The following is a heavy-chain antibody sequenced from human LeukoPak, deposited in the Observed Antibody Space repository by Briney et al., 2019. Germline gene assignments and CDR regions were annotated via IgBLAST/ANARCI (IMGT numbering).Heavy chain of an antibody. D-gene: IGHD3-10*01. CDR1: GFIFRVYS. V-gene: IGHV3-48*04. Sequence: GGPRRLSCAASGFIFRVYSMNWVRRSPGKGLGWISYFGLSSGGTMYADSVKGRFTISGDNAKNSLYLQMNSLRVEDTAVYYCARVGVLWFGKTNWFDSWGQGPLVTVSS. J-gene: IGHJ5*01. CDR2: FGLSSGGT. CDR3: ARVGVLWFGKTNWFDS.